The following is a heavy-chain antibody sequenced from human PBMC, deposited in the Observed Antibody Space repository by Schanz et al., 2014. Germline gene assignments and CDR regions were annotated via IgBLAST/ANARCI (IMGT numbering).Heavy chain of an antibody. J-gene: IGHJ4*02. CDR1: GFTVSSDH. CDR3: ARDGNYYCSRNYYKTPYYFDY. D-gene: IGHD3-10*01. Sequence: EVQLVESGGGFVQPGGSLGLSCVVSGFTVSSDHMSWVRQAPGKGLEWVSTIYASGATYYADSVKRRFTISRDISKNTLHLQVTSLRAEDTAIYYCARDGNYYCSRNYYKTPYYFDYWGQGTLVTVSS. V-gene: IGHV3-66*01. CDR2: IYASGAT.